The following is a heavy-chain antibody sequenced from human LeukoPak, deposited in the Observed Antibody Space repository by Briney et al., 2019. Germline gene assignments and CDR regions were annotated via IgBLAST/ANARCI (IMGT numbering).Heavy chain of an antibody. CDR2: MYNSGTT. CDR3: ARSYTAMDPFDY. Sequence: SETLSLTCTVSGGSISSYYWSWIRQPPGKGLEWIGYMYNSGTTNYNPSLKSRVTISIDTSKNQFSLKLSSVTAADTAVYYCARSYTAMDPFDYWGQGTLVTVSS. V-gene: IGHV4-59*08. J-gene: IGHJ4*02. D-gene: IGHD5-18*01. CDR1: GGSISSYY.